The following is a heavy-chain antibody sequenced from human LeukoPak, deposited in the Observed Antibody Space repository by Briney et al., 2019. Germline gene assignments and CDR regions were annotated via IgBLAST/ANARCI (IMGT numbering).Heavy chain of an antibody. V-gene: IGHV4-34*01. CDR1: GGSFSGYY. CDR3: ARDFTR. D-gene: IGHD3-3*01. J-gene: IGHJ4*02. Sequence: PSETLSLTCAVSGGSFSGYYWIWIRQPPGKGLEWIGEISHSGSINYNPSLKSRVIISVDTSKNQFSLKLSSVTAADTAVYYCARDFTRWGQGTLVTVSS. CDR2: ISHSGSI.